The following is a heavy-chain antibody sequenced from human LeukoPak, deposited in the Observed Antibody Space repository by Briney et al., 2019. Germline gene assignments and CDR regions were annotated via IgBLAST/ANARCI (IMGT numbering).Heavy chain of an antibody. V-gene: IGHV3-66*01. CDR2: IYSGGST. CDR3: ASVWGSYAAYFQH. Sequence: AGGSLRLSCVASGFTVSGNYMSWVRQAPGKGLEWVSVIYSGGSTYYADSVKGRFTISRDNSKNTLYLQMNSLRAEDTAVYYCASVWGSYAAYFQHWGQGTLVTVSS. J-gene: IGHJ1*01. CDR1: GFTVSGNY. D-gene: IGHD1-26*01.